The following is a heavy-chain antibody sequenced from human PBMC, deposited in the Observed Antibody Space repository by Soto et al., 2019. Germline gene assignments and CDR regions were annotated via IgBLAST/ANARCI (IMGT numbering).Heavy chain of an antibody. Sequence: QITLKESGPTLVKPTQTLTLTCTFSGFSLPTDRVGVGWIRQPPGKALEWLAVIYWDDTKTYRPSPKSRLTIXXETSKTPVALTRTDLDPVDTATSCCAHAYDGRSLSWGQGPLVSVSS. CDR1: GFSLPTDRVG. CDR3: AHAYDGRSLS. J-gene: IGHJ5*02. CDR2: IYWDDTK. D-gene: IGHD3-22*01. V-gene: IGHV2-5*02.